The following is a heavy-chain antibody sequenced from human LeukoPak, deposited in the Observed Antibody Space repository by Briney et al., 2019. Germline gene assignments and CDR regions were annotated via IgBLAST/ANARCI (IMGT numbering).Heavy chain of an antibody. D-gene: IGHD4-23*01. Sequence: PGGSLRLSCVASGFTIDNYAMDWVRQAPGKGLEWVSAITAAYGRPFDADSVKGRFTISRDNSKNTLYLQMNNLRAEDTAIYYCAKDREDGSNSFDYWGQGTLVTVSS. J-gene: IGHJ4*02. CDR2: ITAAYGRP. CDR3: AKDREDGSNSFDY. CDR1: GFTIDNYA. V-gene: IGHV3-23*01.